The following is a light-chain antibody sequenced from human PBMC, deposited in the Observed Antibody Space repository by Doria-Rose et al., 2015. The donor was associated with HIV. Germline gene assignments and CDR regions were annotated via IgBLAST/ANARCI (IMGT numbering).Light chain of an antibody. Sequence: DIQLTQSPSTLSASVGDRVTITCRASQSISNWLAWYQQKPGQAPKLLIYKASTLQSGVPSSFRGSGSGTEFTLTINSLQPDDFATYYCQHFDKYFSWTFGHGTKVDIK. CDR1: QSISNW. J-gene: IGKJ1*01. CDR2: KAS. CDR3: QHFDKYFSWT. V-gene: IGKV1-5*03.